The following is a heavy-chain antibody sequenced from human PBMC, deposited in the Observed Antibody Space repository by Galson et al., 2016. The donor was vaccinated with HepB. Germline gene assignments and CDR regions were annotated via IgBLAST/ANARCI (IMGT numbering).Heavy chain of an antibody. CDR1: GYTFTTYS. CDR2: ISTYNGNT. CDR3: ARSYYYDTSGYYRVFDI. Sequence: SVKVSCKASGYTFTTYSISWVRQAPGQGLEWMGWISTYNGNTNYAQKLQGRVTMTTDTSTSTAYMELRSLTSDDTAVCYCARSYYYDTSGYYRVFDIWGQGTMVTVSS. V-gene: IGHV1-18*01. J-gene: IGHJ3*02. D-gene: IGHD3-22*01.